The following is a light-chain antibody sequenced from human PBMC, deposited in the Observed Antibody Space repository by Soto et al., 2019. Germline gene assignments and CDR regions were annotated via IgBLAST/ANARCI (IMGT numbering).Light chain of an antibody. CDR2: GAS. V-gene: IGKV3-20*01. CDR3: QQYGSSPLYT. CDR1: QSINSSY. J-gene: IGKJ2*01. Sequence: ELVLTQSPCTPSLSPGERATLSCRASQSINSSYLAWYQQKPGQAPRLLIYGASSRATGIPDRFSGGGSGTDFTLTISRLEPEDFAVYYCQQYGSSPLYTFGQGTKLEIK.